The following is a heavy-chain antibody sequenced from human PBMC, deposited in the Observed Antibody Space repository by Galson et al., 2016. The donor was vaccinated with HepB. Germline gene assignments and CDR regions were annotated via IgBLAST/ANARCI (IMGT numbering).Heavy chain of an antibody. CDR2: ISGSADST. Sequence: SLRLSCAVSGFTFTSYAIHWVRQAPGKGLEWVSAISGSADSTYYADSVRGRFTISRDNSNKTVYLQMNRLRDDDTAVYYCGRPTTHNWFDPWGQGTLVTVSS. D-gene: IGHD5-12*01. CDR3: GRPTTHNWFDP. CDR1: GFTFTSYA. J-gene: IGHJ5*02. V-gene: IGHV3-23*01.